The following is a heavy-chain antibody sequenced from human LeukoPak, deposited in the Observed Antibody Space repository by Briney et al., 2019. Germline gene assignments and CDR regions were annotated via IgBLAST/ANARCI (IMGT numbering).Heavy chain of an antibody. J-gene: IGHJ4*02. V-gene: IGHV4-34*09. CDR3: ARGPSYCDF. Sequence: PSETLSLTCAVYGGSFSGYYWTWIRQTPEKGLEWIGEMNPSGSTNYNPSLKSRVSVSLDTSKSQFSLKLTSVTAADTAVYFCARGPSYCDFWGQGTLVTVSS. CDR2: MNPSGST. CDR1: GGSFSGYY.